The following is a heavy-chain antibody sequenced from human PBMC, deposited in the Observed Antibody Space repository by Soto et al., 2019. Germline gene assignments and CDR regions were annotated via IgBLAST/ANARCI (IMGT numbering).Heavy chain of an antibody. CDR1: GGSISSYY. V-gene: IGHV4-59*01. J-gene: IGHJ6*03. Sequence: SETLSLTCTVSGGSISSYYWSWIRQPPGKGLEWIGYIYYSGSTNYNPSLKSRVTISVDTSKNQFSLKLSSVTAADTAVYYCAREVVPAADSVWAYGYYYYMDVWGKGTTVTVSS. CDR3: AREVVPAADSVWAYGYYYYMDV. CDR2: IYYSGST. D-gene: IGHD2-2*01.